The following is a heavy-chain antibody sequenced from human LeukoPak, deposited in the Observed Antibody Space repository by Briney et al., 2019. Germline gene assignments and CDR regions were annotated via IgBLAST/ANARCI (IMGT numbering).Heavy chain of an antibody. CDR1: GFTFSSYA. CDR3: ASIGGGWYNAFDI. D-gene: IGHD6-19*01. CDR2: ISGSGGST. V-gene: IGHV3-23*01. Sequence: PGGSLRLSCAASGFTFSSYAMSWVRQAPGKGLEWVSAISGSGGSTYYADSVKGRFTISRDNSKNTLYLQMNSLRAEDTAVYYCASIGGGWYNAFDIWGQGTMVTVSS. J-gene: IGHJ3*02.